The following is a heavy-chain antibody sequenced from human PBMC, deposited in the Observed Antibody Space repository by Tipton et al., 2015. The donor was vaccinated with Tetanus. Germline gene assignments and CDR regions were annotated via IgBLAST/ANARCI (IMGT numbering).Heavy chain of an antibody. CDR2: ISYDGSKK. Sequence: QVQLVQSGGGVVQPGRSLRLSCAASGFSFSDYAFNWVRQAPGKGLVWVAVISYDGSKKYYADTVKGRFTISRDNSNNTVYLQVNVLRDDDTAVYYCARAPGFGGGYSYGAWYFDSCGQGTLVTVSS. V-gene: IGHV3-30-3*01. CDR3: ARAPGFGGGYSYGAWYFDS. J-gene: IGHJ4*02. D-gene: IGHD5-18*01. CDR1: GFSFSDYA.